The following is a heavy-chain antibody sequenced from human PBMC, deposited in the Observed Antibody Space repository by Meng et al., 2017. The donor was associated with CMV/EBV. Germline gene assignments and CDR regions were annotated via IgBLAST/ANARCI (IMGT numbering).Heavy chain of an antibody. CDR3: AKVPHYSDGPRDTFNI. Sequence: GESLKISCAASGFRFNHYGIDWVRQTPGKGLEWVAFILYDGSTQYYADSVKGRFTISRDNSKNTLFLQMNSLRPEDTGVYYCAKVPHYSDGPRDTFNIWGQGTLVTV. CDR2: ILYDGSTQ. V-gene: IGHV3-30*02. J-gene: IGHJ3*02. CDR1: GFRFNHYG. D-gene: IGHD3-22*01.